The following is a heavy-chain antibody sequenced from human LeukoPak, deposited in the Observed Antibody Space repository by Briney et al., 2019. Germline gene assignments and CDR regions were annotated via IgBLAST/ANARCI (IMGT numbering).Heavy chain of an antibody. J-gene: IGHJ4*02. CDR2: IYTSGST. D-gene: IGHD5-24*01. CDR3: ARHEGRDGYNGYFAY. CDR1: GGSIRSYY. V-gene: IGHV4-4*07. Sequence: SETLSLTCTGSGGSIRSYYWSWIRQPAGKGLEWIGRIYTSGSTNYNPSLKSRVTMSVDTSKNLFSLRLTSVTAADTAVYYCARHEGRDGYNGYFAYWGQGTLVTVSS.